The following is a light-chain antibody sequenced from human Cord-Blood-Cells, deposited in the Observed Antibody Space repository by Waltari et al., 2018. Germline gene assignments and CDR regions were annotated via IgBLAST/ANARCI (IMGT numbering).Light chain of an antibody. J-gene: IGLJ1*01. Sequence: QSVLTQPPSVSGAPGQRVTISCTGSSSNIGAGYDVHWYQQLPGTAPKLLIYCNSNRPSGVPDRFSGSKSGTSASLAITGLQAEDEADYYCQSYDSSLSDLYVFGTGTKVTVL. CDR1: SSNIGAGYD. CDR3: QSYDSSLSDLYV. CDR2: CNS. V-gene: IGLV1-40*01.